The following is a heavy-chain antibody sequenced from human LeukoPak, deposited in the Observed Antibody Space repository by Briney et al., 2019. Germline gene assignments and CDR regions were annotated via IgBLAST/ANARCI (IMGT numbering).Heavy chain of an antibody. CDR2: VHLNGAT. Sequence: SGTLSLTCAVSGGSIITTNWWGWVRQPPGKGLEWIGEVHLNGATNYNPSLESRVSMSIDKSKNQLSLKLRSVSAADTAIYYCARESGAFSPFGFWGQGTLVTVSS. J-gene: IGHJ4*02. D-gene: IGHD1-26*01. CDR3: ARESGAFSPFGF. CDR1: GGSIITTNW. V-gene: IGHV4-4*02.